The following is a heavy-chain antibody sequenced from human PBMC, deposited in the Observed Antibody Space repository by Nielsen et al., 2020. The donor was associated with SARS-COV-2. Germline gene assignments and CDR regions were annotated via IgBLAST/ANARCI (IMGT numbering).Heavy chain of an antibody. CDR2: ISSSSSYI. V-gene: IGHV3-21*01. Sequence: GESLKISCAASGFTFSSYSMNWVRQAPGKGLEWVSSISSSSSYIYYADSVKGRFTISRDNAKNSLYLQMNSLRAEDTAVYYCAKDQGHSSSWYGEVGNYYGMDVWGQGTTVTVSS. CDR1: GFTFSSYS. J-gene: IGHJ6*02. D-gene: IGHD6-13*01. CDR3: AKDQGHSSSWYGEVGNYYGMDV.